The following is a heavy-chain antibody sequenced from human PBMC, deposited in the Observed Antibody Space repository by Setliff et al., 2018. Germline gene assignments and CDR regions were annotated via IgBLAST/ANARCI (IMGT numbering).Heavy chain of an antibody. J-gene: IGHJ3*02. CDR3: ARALGDCSRTSCYADAFDI. CDR1: DASIGGSGYY. V-gene: IGHV4-39*07. Sequence: SETLSLTCTVSDASIGGSGYYWGWLRPPPGKGPEWLGNIHYSGSTHYNPSLKSRVTISVDTSKNQISPKLTSVTAADTAVYYCARALGDCSRTSCYADAFDIWGKGTMVTVSS. D-gene: IGHD2-2*01. CDR2: IHYSGST.